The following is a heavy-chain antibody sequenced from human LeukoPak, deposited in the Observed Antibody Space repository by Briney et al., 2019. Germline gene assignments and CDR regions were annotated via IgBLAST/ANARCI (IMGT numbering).Heavy chain of an antibody. D-gene: IGHD2-21*01. V-gene: IGHV3-33*01. CDR1: GFXFSSYG. Sequence: GKSLRLSCAASGFXFSSYGMHWVRQAPGKGLEWPAGTWYDGRNNYYAASVKGRLTISRDDSKTTVYLLMNSLRAEDTAVYYCAREVAPLYFHYGMDVWGEGTTVTVSS. J-gene: IGHJ6*01. CDR3: AREVAPLYFHYGMDV. CDR2: TWYDGRNN.